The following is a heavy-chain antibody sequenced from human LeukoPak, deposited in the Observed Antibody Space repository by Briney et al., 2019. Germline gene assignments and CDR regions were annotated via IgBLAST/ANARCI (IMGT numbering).Heavy chain of an antibody. D-gene: IGHD3-10*01. Sequence: SETLSLTCTVSGGSISSYYWSWIRQPPGKGLEWIGYIYYSGSTNYNPSLKSRVTISVDTSKNQFSLKVSSVTAADTAVYYWVRITKGTVDYWGQGTLVTVSS. V-gene: IGHV4-59*01. CDR3: VRITKGTVDY. J-gene: IGHJ4*02. CDR1: GGSISSYY. CDR2: IYYSGST.